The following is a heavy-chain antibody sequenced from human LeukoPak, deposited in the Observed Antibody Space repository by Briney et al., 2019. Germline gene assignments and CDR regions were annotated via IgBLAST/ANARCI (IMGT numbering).Heavy chain of an antibody. CDR1: GGTSSSYS. Sequence: ASVKVSCKASGGTSSSYSISWVRQAPGQGLEWMGAIIPIFGTANYAQKFQGRVTITTDESTSTAYMELSSLRFEDTAVYFCARTFWSGYYPNWFDPWGQGTLVTVSS. V-gene: IGHV1-69*05. CDR3: ARTFWSGYYPNWFDP. CDR2: IIPIFGTA. D-gene: IGHD3-3*01. J-gene: IGHJ5*02.